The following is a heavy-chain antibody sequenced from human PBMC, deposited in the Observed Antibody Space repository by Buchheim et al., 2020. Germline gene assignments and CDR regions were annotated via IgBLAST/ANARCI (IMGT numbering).Heavy chain of an antibody. D-gene: IGHD1-26*01. Sequence: QVQLVQSGAEVKKPGASVKVSCKASGYTFTSYYMHWVRQAPGQGLEWMGIINPSGGSTSYAQKFTGRVTMTRDTATSTVYMELSSLRSEDTAVYYCARARGGATKTGWFDPWGQGTL. J-gene: IGHJ5*02. V-gene: IGHV1-46*01. CDR1: GYTFTSYY. CDR3: ARARGGATKTGWFDP. CDR2: INPSGGST.